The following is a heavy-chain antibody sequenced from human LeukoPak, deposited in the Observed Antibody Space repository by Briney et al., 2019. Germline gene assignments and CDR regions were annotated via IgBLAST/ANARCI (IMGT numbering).Heavy chain of an antibody. V-gene: IGHV4-30-4*01. Sequence: SGTLSLTCAVYGGSFSGYCWSWVRQPPGKALEWIGYIYFSGTTYYKPALKSRVSMSVDTSKNQFSLKLSSVTAADTAMYYCARSTGWLQPFDYWGQGTLVTVSS. D-gene: IGHD5-24*01. CDR3: ARSTGWLQPFDY. CDR1: GGSFSGYC. J-gene: IGHJ4*02. CDR2: IYFSGTT.